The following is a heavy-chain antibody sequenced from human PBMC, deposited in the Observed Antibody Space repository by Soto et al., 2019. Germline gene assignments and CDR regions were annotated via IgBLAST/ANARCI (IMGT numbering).Heavy chain of an antibody. V-gene: IGHV3-9*01. D-gene: IGHD2-15*01. CDR3: AKDVVCAEVYFYSWDV. Sequence: VQLVESGGGLVQPGRSLRLSCAASGFTFDDYAMHWVGQAPGKGLEWVSGITWNSGYIAYLDSVKGRFTISRDNAKKSLYLQMSHLRTERTGWDDCAKDVVCAEVYFYSWDVWGKGTTVSVTS. CDR2: ITWNSGYI. CDR1: GFTFDDYA. J-gene: IGHJ6*03.